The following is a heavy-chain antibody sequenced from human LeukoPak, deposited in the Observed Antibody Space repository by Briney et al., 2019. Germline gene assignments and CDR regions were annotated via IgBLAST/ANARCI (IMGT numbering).Heavy chain of an antibody. CDR2: IKASTGGS. D-gene: IGHD2-15*01. Sequence: ASVKVSCKASGYTFTDYYIHWVRQAPGQGLEWMGRIKASTGGSSYVQKFQGRVTLTRDTSIGTAYMELAGLRSDDTAVYYRARDKEVATSYYYYYGMDVWGQGTTVTVSS. CDR3: ARDKEVATSYYYYYGMDV. V-gene: IGHV1-2*06. J-gene: IGHJ6*02. CDR1: GYTFTDYY.